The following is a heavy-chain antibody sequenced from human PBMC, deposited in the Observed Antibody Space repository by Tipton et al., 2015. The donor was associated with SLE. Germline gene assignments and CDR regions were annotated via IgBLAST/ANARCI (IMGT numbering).Heavy chain of an antibody. CDR1: GGSIDNYY. V-gene: IGHV4-59*08. D-gene: IGHD4-17*01. J-gene: IGHJ4*02. CDR2: VYDSGTT. CDR3: ARHVLGTHGALDY. Sequence: TLSLTCTVSGGSIDNYYWSWFRQSPGKGLEWIGFVYDSGTTKYNPSLKSRLTIVVDTSKNQVSLKLSSVTAADTAVYYCARHVLGTHGALDYWGQGTLVTVSS.